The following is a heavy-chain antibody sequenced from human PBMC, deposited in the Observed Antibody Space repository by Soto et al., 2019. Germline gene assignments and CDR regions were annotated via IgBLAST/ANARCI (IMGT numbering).Heavy chain of an antibody. V-gene: IGHV3-74*01. CDR2: INSDGSST. D-gene: IGHD6-19*01. J-gene: IGHJ5*02. CDR1: GVTFSSYW. Sequence: GGSLRLSCAASGVTFSSYWMHWVRQAPGKGLVWVSRINSDGSSTSYADSVKGRFTISRDNAKNTLYLQMNSLRAEDTAVYYCAGDIAVAGTGNWFDPWGQGTLVTVSS. CDR3: AGDIAVAGTGNWFDP.